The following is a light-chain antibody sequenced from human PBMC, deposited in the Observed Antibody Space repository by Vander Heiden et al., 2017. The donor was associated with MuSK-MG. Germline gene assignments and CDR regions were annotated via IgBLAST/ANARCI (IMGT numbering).Light chain of an antibody. J-gene: IGKJ2*02. V-gene: IGKV1-39*01. Sequence: DIQMTQSPSSLSASVGDRVTITCRASQSISSNLNWYQYKPGKAPKLLISAASTLRSGVPSRFSGSGSGTDFTLTISSLQPEDFATYSCQQSDSAPCTFGQGTKLEIK. CDR1: QSISSN. CDR3: QQSDSAPCT. CDR2: AAS.